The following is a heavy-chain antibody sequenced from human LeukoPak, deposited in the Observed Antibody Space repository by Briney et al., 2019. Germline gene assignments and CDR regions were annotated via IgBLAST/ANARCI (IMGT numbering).Heavy chain of an antibody. V-gene: IGHV1-69*13. CDR3: AARITSPFVDY. CDR2: IIPIFGTA. Sequence: GASVKVSCKASGGTFSSYAISWVRQAPGQGLEWMGGIIPIFGTANYAQKFQGRVTITADESTSTAYMELSSLRSEDTAVYYCAARITSPFVDYWGQGTLVTVSS. J-gene: IGHJ4*02. CDR1: GGTFSSYA. D-gene: IGHD3-16*01.